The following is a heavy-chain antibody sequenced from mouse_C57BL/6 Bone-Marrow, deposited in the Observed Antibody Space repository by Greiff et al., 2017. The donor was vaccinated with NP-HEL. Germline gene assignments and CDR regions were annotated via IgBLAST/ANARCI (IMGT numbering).Heavy chain of an antibody. D-gene: IGHD1-1*01. Sequence: VQLQQPGAELVMPGASVKLSCKASGYTFTRYWMHWVQQRPGQGLEWIGEIDPSDSYTNYNQKFKGKSTLTVDKSSSTAYMQLSSLTSEDSAVYYGARGAYGSYWGQGTLVTVSA. CDR1: GYTFTRYW. J-gene: IGHJ3*01. CDR2: IDPSDSYT. CDR3: ARGAYGSY. V-gene: IGHV1-69*01.